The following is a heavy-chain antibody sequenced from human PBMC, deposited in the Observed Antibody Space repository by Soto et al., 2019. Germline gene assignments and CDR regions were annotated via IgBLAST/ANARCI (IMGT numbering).Heavy chain of an antibody. CDR2: IHPSGQPI. J-gene: IGHJ3*01. CDR1: GFTFSSSE. V-gene: IGHV3-48*03. D-gene: IGHD1-26*01. Sequence: EVQLVESGGGLVQPGGSLRLSCAVSGFTFSSSEMYWVRQAPGKGLEWISYIHPSGQPIFYADSVKGRFTISRDNANTSLFLQSNSLRAEDTAVYYCARRASRWGQGTMVSFSS. CDR3: ARRASR.